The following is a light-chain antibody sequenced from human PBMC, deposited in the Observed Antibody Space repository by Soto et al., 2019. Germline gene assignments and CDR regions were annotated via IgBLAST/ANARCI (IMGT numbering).Light chain of an antibody. CDR1: SSDVGGYNY. J-gene: IGLJ2*01. CDR2: EVS. V-gene: IGLV2-14*01. Sequence: QSALTQPASVSGSPGQSITISCTGTSSDVGGYNYVSWYQQHPGKAPKLMIYEVSNRPSGVSNRFSGSKSGNTASLNISGLQAEDEADYYCSSYTSSSTPVVFGGGTKVTVL. CDR3: SSYTSSSTPVV.